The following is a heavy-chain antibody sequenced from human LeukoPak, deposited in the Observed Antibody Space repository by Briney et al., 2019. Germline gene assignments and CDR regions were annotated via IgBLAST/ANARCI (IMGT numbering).Heavy chain of an antibody. J-gene: IGHJ6*03. V-gene: IGHV4-59*11. D-gene: IGHD1-14*01. CDR1: GVSISSHY. Sequence: SETLSLTCTVSGVSISSHYWSWIRQPPGKGLEWIGYIYYSGSTNYNPSLKSRVTISVDTSKNQFSVKLSSVTAADTAVYYCARAERSLYYYYMDVWGKGTPVTVSS. CDR3: ARAERSLYYYYMDV. CDR2: IYYSGST.